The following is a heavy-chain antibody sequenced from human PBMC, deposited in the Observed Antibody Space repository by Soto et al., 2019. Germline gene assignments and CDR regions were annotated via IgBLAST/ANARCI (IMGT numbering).Heavy chain of an antibody. CDR1: GYTFTSYG. CDR3: ARDGTAAAGTPLFDY. Sequence: ASVKVSCKASGYTFTSYGISWVRQAPGQGLEWMGWISAYNGNTNYAQKFQGWVTMTRDTSISTAYMELSRLRSDDTAVYYCARDGTAAAGTPLFDYWGQGTLVTVSS. V-gene: IGHV1-18*01. CDR2: ISAYNGNT. D-gene: IGHD6-13*01. J-gene: IGHJ4*02.